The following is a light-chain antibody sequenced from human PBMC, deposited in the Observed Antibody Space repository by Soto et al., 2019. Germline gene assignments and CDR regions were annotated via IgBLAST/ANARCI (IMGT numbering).Light chain of an antibody. Sequence: EIVLTQSPGTLSLSPGERATLSCRASQSVSNSFLAWYQQKPGQAPRLLIHGVFIRATGTPGRFSGSGSGTDFSLTITRLEPEDFAVYYCQQYGSAPQTFGQGTRLEI. J-gene: IGKJ2*01. CDR2: GVF. CDR1: QSVSNSF. V-gene: IGKV3-20*01. CDR3: QQYGSAPQT.